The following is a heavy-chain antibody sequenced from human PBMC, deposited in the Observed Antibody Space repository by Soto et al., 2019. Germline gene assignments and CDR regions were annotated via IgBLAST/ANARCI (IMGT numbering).Heavy chain of an antibody. V-gene: IGHV1-8*01. CDR3: ARAGAGYSSSAKDDDAFDI. CDR2: MNPNSGNT. Sequence: QVQLVQSGAEVKKPGASVKVSCKASGYTFTSYDINWVRQATGQGLEWMGWMNPNSGNTGYAQKFQGRVTMTRNTSISTAYMEVSSLRSEDKAVYYCARAGAGYSSSAKDDDAFDIWGQGTTVTVAA. D-gene: IGHD6-6*01. CDR1: GYTFTSYD. J-gene: IGHJ3*02.